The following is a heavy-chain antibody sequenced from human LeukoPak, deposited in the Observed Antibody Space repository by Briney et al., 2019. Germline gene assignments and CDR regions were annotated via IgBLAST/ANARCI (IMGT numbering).Heavy chain of an antibody. V-gene: IGHV4-39*01. D-gene: IGHD6-13*01. CDR2: IYYSGST. Sequence: PSETLSLTCTVSGDSISSSSYYWGWIRQPPGKGLEWIGSIYYSGSTYYNPSLKSRVTISVDTSKNQFSLKLSSVTAADTAVYYCARHERGRSWVGNWFDPWGQGTLVTVSS. J-gene: IGHJ5*02. CDR3: ARHERGRSWVGNWFDP. CDR1: GDSISSSSYY.